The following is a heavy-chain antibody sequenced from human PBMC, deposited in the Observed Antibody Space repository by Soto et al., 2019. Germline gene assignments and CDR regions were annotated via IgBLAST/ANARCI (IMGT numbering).Heavy chain of an antibody. CDR2: IYWDGKS. J-gene: IGHJ4*02. Sequence: QITLKEAGPTLVKPTEILTLTYTFSGFSFTTTRMGVGWTRQPPGKALEWLAIIYWDGKSRYNPLLRRRITPTEDTSKNQVVLTMTNMDPKDTATYYCAHRDSTGATTYFDSWGQGIQVTVAS. CDR1: GFSFTTTRMG. CDR3: AHRDSTGATTYFDS. V-gene: IGHV2-5*02. D-gene: IGHD1-1*01.